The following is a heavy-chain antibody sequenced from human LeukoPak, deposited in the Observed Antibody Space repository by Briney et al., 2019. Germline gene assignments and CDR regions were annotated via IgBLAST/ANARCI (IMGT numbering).Heavy chain of an antibody. J-gene: IGHJ4*02. D-gene: IGHD6-19*01. CDR2: FDPEDGET. V-gene: IGHV1-24*01. CDR3: ARTGSVRRSSGWYVNYFDY. Sequence: ASVKVSCKVSGYTLTELSMHWVRQAPGKGLEWMGGFDPEDGETIYAQKFQGRVTMTEDTSTGTAYMELSSLRAEDTAVYYCARTGSVRRSSGWYVNYFDYWGQGTLVTVSS. CDR1: GYTLTELS.